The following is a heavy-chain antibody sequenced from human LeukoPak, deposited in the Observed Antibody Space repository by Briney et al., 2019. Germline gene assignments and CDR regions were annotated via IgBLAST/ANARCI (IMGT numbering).Heavy chain of an antibody. CDR2: INPNSGGT. CDR1: GYTFTGYY. Sequence: ASVKVSCKASGYTFTGYYMHWVRQAPGQGLEWMGWINPNSGGTNYAQKFQGRVTMTRDTSISTAYMELSRLRSDDTAVYYCARERPPRYDILTGYHYYYDMDVWGKGTTVTVSS. V-gene: IGHV1-2*02. D-gene: IGHD3-9*01. CDR3: ARERPPRYDILTGYHYYYDMDV. J-gene: IGHJ6*03.